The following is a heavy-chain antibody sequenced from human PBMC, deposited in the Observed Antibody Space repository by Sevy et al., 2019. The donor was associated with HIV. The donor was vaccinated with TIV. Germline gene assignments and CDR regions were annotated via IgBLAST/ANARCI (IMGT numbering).Heavy chain of an antibody. J-gene: IGHJ6*02. CDR2: IKRDGSEK. CDR1: GFSFNMYW. Sequence: GGSLRLSCTAPGFSFNMYWMSWVRQAPGQGLEWVAHIKRDGSEKYYVDSVRGRFTISRDNAKNSLYLQMNSLRAEDTAVYYCARNCSSTSCLWGLDVWGQGTTVTVSS. D-gene: IGHD2-2*01. V-gene: IGHV3-7*03. CDR3: ARNCSSTSCLWGLDV.